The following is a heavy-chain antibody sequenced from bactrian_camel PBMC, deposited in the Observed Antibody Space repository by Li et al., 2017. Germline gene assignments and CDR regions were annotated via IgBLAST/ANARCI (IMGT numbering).Heavy chain of an antibody. CDR2: STGGGLGA. J-gene: IGHJ4*01. Sequence: VQLVESGGAVVQPGGSLRLSCATSGFQFFGSMLSWVRQAPGKGLEWVSTSTGGGLGAYYADSVKGRFSISRDNAKSTLYLQMNGLKPEDTAMYYCATYQYCSASWGADEYVDYTGFGTQVTVS. V-gene: IGHV3S40*01. CDR1: GFQFFGSM. D-gene: IGHD3*01.